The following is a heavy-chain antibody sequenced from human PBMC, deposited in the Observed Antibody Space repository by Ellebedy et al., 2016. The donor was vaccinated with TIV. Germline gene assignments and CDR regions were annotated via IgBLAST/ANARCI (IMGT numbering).Heavy chain of an antibody. CDR2: INTYNGNR. CDR3: ARYRLGEGSGYEFFDY. V-gene: IGHV1-18*04. D-gene: IGHD5-12*01. J-gene: IGHJ4*02. CDR1: GYTFINYG. Sequence: AASVKVSCKASGYTFINYGFIWVRQAPGQGLEWMGWINTYNGNRNYAQKLQGSLTMTTDTSTGTAYMGLRSLRSDDTAVYYCARYRLGEGSGYEFFDYWGQGTLVTVSS.